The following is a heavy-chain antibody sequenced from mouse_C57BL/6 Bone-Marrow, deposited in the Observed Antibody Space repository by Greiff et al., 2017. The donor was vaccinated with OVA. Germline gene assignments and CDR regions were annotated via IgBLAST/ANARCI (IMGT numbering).Heavy chain of an antibody. CDR3: GENGGGGYYDMDD. V-gene: IGHV1-42*01. D-gene: IGHD1-1*02. Sequence: VQLQQSGPELVKPGASVKISCKASGYSFTGYYMNWVKQSPEKSLEWIGEINPSTGGTTYNQKFKTKATLTVDKSSSTAYMQLHSLTSEDSAVYDWGENGGGGYYDMDDWGKGTSVTVSS. J-gene: IGHJ4*01. CDR2: INPSTGGT. CDR1: GYSFTGYY.